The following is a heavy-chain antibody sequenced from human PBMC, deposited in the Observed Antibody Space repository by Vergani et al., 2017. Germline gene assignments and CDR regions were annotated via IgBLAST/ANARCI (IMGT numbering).Heavy chain of an antibody. J-gene: IGHJ3*02. CDR3: AKVGPSEVGGTFGGFDI. CDR2: LSASDRRT. D-gene: IGHD6-19*01. CDR1: GFTFIMHA. V-gene: IGHV3-23*01. Sequence: EVQLLESGGDLVQPGGSLRLSCAASGFTFIMHAMSWVRQAPGKGLEWVSTLSASDRRTHYADSVKGRVTISRAISKNTLFLHMNSLRPEDTAVYYCAKVGPSEVGGTFGGFDIWGQGTMVTVSS.